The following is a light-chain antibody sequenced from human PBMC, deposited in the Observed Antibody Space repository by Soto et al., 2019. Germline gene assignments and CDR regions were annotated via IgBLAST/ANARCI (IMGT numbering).Light chain of an antibody. CDR1: SSNVGSNY. V-gene: IGLV1-47*01. J-gene: IGLJ3*02. CDR3: AAWDDNLRRPV. CDR2: TNN. Sequence: QSVLTQTPSASGTPGQRVTISCSGSSSNVGSNYVYWYQQLPGTAPKLLIYTNNQRPSGVPDRFSGSKSGTSASLAISGLRSEDEADYYCAAWDDNLRRPVFGGGTKVTVL.